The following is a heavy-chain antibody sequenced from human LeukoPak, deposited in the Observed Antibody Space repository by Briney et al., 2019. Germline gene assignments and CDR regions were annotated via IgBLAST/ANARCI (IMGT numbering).Heavy chain of an antibody. J-gene: IGHJ6*02. CDR3: ASSPLVKQLAPYYYYGMDV. Sequence: SETLSLTCTVSGGSTSSYYWSWIRQPPGKGLEWIGYIYYSGSTNYNPSLKSRVTISVDTSKNQFSLKLSSVTAADTAVYYCASSPLVKQLAPYYYYGMDVWGQGTTVTVSS. CDR1: GGSTSSYY. V-gene: IGHV4-59*01. CDR2: IYYSGST. D-gene: IGHD6-13*01.